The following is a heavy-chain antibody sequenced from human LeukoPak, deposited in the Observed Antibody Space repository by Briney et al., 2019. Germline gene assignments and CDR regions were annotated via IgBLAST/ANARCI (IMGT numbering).Heavy chain of an antibody. J-gene: IGHJ6*04. Sequence: SETLSLTCTVSGGSISNYYWGWIRQPAGKGLEWIGHIYSSGSTNYNPSLKSRVTISVDTSKNQFSLKLSSVTAADTAVYYCARGPGVWGKGTTVTVSS. CDR2: IYSSGST. CDR1: GGSISNYY. CDR3: ARGPGV. V-gene: IGHV4-4*07.